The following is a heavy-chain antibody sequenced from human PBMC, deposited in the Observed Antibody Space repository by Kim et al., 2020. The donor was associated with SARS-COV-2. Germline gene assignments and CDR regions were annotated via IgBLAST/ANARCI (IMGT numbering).Heavy chain of an antibody. D-gene: IGHD1-26*01. CDR1: GFTFGDYA. CDR3: AKGKVGAPRSGPDV. V-gene: IGHV3-9*01. CDR2: ISWNSGSI. J-gene: IGHJ6*02. Sequence: GGSLRLSCAASGFTFGDYAMHWVRQAPGKGLEWVSGISWNSGSIGYADSVKGRFTISRDNAKNSLYLQMNSLRAEDTALYYCAKGKVGAPRSGPDVWGQGTTVTVSS.